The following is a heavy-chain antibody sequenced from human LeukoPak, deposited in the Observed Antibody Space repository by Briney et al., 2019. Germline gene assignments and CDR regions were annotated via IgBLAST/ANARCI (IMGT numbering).Heavy chain of an antibody. V-gene: IGHV3-23*01. CDR2: ISGGGGST. J-gene: IGHJ4*02. Sequence: GGSLRLSCAASGFTFSSYAMNWVRQAPGKGLEWVSAISGGGGSTYYTDSVKGRFTISRDNPKNTLYLQMNSLRAEDTAVYYCAKTPPRPVYFDYWGQGTLVTVSS. CDR1: GFTFSSYA. CDR3: AKTPPRPVYFDY.